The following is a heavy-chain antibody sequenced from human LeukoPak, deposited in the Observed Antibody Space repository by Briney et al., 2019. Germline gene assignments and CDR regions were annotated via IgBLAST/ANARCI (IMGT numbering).Heavy chain of an antibody. CDR1: GYSFTNYG. CDR3: ANSNLPFYYYYMDV. CDR2: IIPIFGTA. D-gene: IGHD4-11*01. Sequence: SVKVSCKTSGYSFTNYGINWVRQAPGQGLEWMGGIIPIFGTANFAQNFQGRVTITADKSTSTAYMELSSLRSEDTAVYYCANSNLPFYYYYMDVWGKGTTVTVSS. J-gene: IGHJ6*03. V-gene: IGHV1-69*06.